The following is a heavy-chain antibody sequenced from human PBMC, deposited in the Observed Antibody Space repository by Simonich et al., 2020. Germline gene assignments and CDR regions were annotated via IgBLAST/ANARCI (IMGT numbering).Heavy chain of an antibody. J-gene: IGHJ1*01. CDR1: GGSFSGYY. D-gene: IGHD6-13*01. Sequence: QVQLQQWGAGLLKPSETLSLTCAVYGGSFSGYYWSWIRQPPGKGLGWIGEINQSGSNNDNPSLKRRVTIAVDTSKNQFSLKLSSVTAADTAVYYGARGLRVAAAGTAFQHWGQGTLVTVSS. V-gene: IGHV4-34*01. CDR3: ARGLRVAAAGTAFQH. CDR2: INQSGSN.